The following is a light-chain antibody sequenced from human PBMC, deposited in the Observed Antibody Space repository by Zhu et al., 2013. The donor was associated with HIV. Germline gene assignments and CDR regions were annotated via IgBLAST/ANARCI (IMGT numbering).Light chain of an antibody. CDR2: DAS. V-gene: IGKV1-5*01. CDR3: QQYNSYSLYN. Sequence: DIQLTQSPSTLSASVGDRVTLTCRASQGISNWLAWYQQKPGKAPKLLIYDASSLKSGVPSRFSGSGSGTEFTLTISSLQPDDVATYYCQQYNSYSLYNFGQGTKLEIK. J-gene: IGKJ2*01. CDR1: QGISNW.